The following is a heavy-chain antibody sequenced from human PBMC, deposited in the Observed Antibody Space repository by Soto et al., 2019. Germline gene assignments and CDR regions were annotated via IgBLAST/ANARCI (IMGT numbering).Heavy chain of an antibody. J-gene: IGHJ4*02. CDR1: GYSISSGYY. V-gene: IGHV4-38-2*01. Sequence: SETLSLTCAVSGYSISSGYYWGWIRQPPGKGLEWIGSIYHSGSTYYNPSLKSRVTISVDTSKNQFSLKLSSVTAADTAVYYCARGYGDFDYWGQGTLVTVSS. CDR3: ARGYGDFDY. CDR2: IYHSGST. D-gene: IGHD4-17*01.